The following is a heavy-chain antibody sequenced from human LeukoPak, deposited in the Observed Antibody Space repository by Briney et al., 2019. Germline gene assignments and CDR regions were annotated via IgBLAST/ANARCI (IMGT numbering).Heavy chain of an antibody. J-gene: IGHJ4*02. D-gene: IGHD2-2*01. V-gene: IGHV1-18*01. Sequence: ASVKVSCKASGGTFSSYAISWVRQAPGQGLEWMGWISGYKANTNYAQKLQDRVTMTIETSTSTAYMELRSLRSDDTAVYYCARDLRKIVFGSTSFDYWGQGTLVTVSS. CDR1: GGTFSSYA. CDR2: ISGYKANT. CDR3: ARDLRKIVFGSTSFDY.